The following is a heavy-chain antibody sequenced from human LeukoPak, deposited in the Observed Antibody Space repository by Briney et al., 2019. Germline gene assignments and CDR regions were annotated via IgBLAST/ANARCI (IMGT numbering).Heavy chain of an antibody. Sequence: GGSLRLSCAASGFTFDDYAMHWVRQAPGKGLEWVSGISWNGGSIGYADSVKGRFTISRDNAKNSLYLQMNSLRAEDTALYYCAKDIGEAVAGNYYYYYGMDVWGQGTTVTVSS. CDR2: ISWNGGSI. J-gene: IGHJ6*02. D-gene: IGHD6-19*01. CDR3: AKDIGEAVAGNYYYYYGMDV. V-gene: IGHV3-9*01. CDR1: GFTFDDYA.